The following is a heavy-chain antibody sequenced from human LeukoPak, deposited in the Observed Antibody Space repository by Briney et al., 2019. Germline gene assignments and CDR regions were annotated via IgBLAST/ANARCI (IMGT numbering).Heavy chain of an antibody. D-gene: IGHD1-26*01. V-gene: IGHV1-2*06. CDR2: INPNSGST. Sequence: ASVKVSCKASGYTFTGYYMHWVRQAPGQGLEWMGRINPNSGSTNYAQKFQGRVTMTRDTSISTAYMELSRLRSDDTAVYYCARRHRELAQLDYWGQGTLVTVSS. CDR1: GYTFTGYY. CDR3: ARRHRELAQLDY. J-gene: IGHJ4*02.